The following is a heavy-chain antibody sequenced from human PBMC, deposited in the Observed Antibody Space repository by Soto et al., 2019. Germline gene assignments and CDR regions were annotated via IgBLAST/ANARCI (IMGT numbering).Heavy chain of an antibody. D-gene: IGHD4-17*01. CDR2: IYYSGTA. CDR3: ARVNYGDYYYGMDV. J-gene: IGHJ6*02. Sequence: TSETLSLTCTVSGGSIASSSYYWGWIRQPPVKGLEWIGSIYYSGTAYYNPSLKSRLISVDTSKNQFSLKLSSVTAADTAMYYCARVNYGDYYYGMDVWGQGTTLTVSS. V-gene: IGHV4-39*07. CDR1: GGSIASSSYY.